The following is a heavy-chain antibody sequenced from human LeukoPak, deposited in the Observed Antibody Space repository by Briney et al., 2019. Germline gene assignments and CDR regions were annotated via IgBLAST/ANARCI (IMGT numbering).Heavy chain of an antibody. CDR1: GFTFSSYA. CDR3: ARARSYGGNSGIVAFDI. CDR2: ISSCGSST. Sequence: GGSLRLSCAASGFTFSSYAMSWVGQAPGRGREWVSAISSCGSSTDYADSVRGRFTISRDNAKTSLYLQMNSLRVEDTALYYCARARSYGGNSGIVAFDIWGQGTMLTVSS. V-gene: IGHV3-21*04. D-gene: IGHD4-23*01. J-gene: IGHJ3*02.